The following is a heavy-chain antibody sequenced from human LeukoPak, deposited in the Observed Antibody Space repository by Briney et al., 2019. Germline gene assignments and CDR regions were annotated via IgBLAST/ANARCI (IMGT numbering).Heavy chain of an antibody. J-gene: IGHJ4*02. CDR1: GFTFNNYW. CDR3: ARDTGYITDWFLAVFDY. D-gene: IGHD3-9*01. V-gene: IGHV3-7*01. CDR2: IKGDGSDN. Sequence: PGGSLRLSCVASGFTFNNYWMSWVRQAPGKGLEWVANIKGDGSDNHYVDSVKGRFTISRDNARNALYLQMNSLRVEDTAMYYCARDTGYITDWFLAVFDYWGQGTLVTVSS.